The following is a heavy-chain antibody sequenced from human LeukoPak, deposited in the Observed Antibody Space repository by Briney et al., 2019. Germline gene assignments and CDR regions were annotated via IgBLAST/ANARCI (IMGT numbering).Heavy chain of an antibody. CDR1: GGSISSSSYY. J-gene: IGHJ4*02. V-gene: IGHV4-39*07. CDR3: ARGGRRFGTQRYVSSFDY. D-gene: IGHD1-7*01. CDR2: IYYSGST. Sequence: SETLSLTCTVSGGSISSSSYYWGWIRQPPGKGLEWIGSIYYSGSTNYNPSLKSRVTISVDTSKNQFSLKLSSVTAADTAVYYCARGGRRFGTQRYVSSFDYWGQGTLVTVSS.